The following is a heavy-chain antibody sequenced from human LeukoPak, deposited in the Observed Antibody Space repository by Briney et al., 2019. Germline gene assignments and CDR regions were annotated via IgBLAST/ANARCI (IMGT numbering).Heavy chain of an antibody. Sequence: GGSLRLSCAASGFTFSSYAMSWVRQAPGKGLEWVSAIGGSGGSTYYADSVKGRFTISRDNAKNSLYLQMNSLRAEDTAVYYCARSTVAPSAFDIWGQGTMVTVSS. CDR3: ARSTVAPSAFDI. V-gene: IGHV3-23*01. D-gene: IGHD4-23*01. CDR1: GFTFSSYA. J-gene: IGHJ3*02. CDR2: IGGSGGST.